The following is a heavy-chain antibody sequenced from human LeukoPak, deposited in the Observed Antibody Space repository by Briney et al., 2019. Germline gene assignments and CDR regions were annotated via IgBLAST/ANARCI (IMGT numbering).Heavy chain of an antibody. CDR1: GGSISSGGYY. V-gene: IGHV4-30-2*01. D-gene: IGHD1-26*01. J-gene: IGHJ4*02. Sequence: PSQTLSLTCTVSGGSISSGGYYWSWIRQPPGKGLEWIGYIYHSGSTYYNPSLKSQVTISVDRSKNQFSLKLSSVTAADTAVYYCARDWLSGSLDYWGQGTLVTVSS. CDR2: IYHSGST. CDR3: ARDWLSGSLDY.